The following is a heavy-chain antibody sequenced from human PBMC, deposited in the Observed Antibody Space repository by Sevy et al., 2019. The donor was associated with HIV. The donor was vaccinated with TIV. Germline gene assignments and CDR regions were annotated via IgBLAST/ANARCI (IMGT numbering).Heavy chain of an antibody. CDR1: GFTFSSYG. Sequence: GGSLRLSCAASGFTFSSYGMHWVRQAPGKGLEWVAFIRYDGSNKYYADSVKGRFTISRDNSKNTLYLQMNSLRAEDTAVYYCAKVGAQSPLTTPTHTMVQGYDYWGHGTLVTVSS. CDR3: AKVGAQSPLTTPTHTMVQGYDY. CDR2: IRYDGSNK. V-gene: IGHV3-30*02. D-gene: IGHD3-10*01. J-gene: IGHJ4*01.